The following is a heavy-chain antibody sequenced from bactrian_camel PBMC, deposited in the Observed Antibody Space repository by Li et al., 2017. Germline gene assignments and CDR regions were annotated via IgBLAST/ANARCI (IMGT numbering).Heavy chain of an antibody. CDR2: INPGGGTI. D-gene: IGHD2*01. V-gene: IGHV3-1*01. J-gene: IGHJ7*01. Sequence: VQLVESGGGLVQAGGSLRLSCTVSGLNDDDYSMGWYRQAPGKGLEWVSVINPGGGTIYYADSVKGRFTISRDNAKNTVYLQLNSLKTEDMAMYYCVKDTRAHPRVVLDGMDYWGKGTQVTVS. CDR1: GLNDDDYS.